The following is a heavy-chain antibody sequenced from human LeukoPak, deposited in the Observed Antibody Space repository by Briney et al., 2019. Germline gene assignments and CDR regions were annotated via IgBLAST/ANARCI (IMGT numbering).Heavy chain of an antibody. Sequence: ASVKVSCKASGYTFTSYGISWVRQAPGQGLEWMGWISAYSGNTNYAQKLQGRVTMTTDTSTSPGYMDLRSLRSDDTAVYYCARDQVVPAAMGLDCWGQGTLVTVSS. CDR1: GYTFTSYG. V-gene: IGHV1-18*01. J-gene: IGHJ4*02. CDR2: ISAYSGNT. D-gene: IGHD2-2*01. CDR3: ARDQVVPAAMGLDC.